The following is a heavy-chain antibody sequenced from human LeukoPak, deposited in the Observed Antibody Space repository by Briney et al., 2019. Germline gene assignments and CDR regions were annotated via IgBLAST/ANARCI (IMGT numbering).Heavy chain of an antibody. CDR2: IIPILGIA. Sequence: SVKVSCKASGGTFSNYAINWVRQAPGQGLEWMGRIIPILGIARYAQKFQDRVTITADKSTSTAYMELSSLRSEDTAVYYCARDGNYYGSGSYYMDGMDVWGQGTTVTVSS. CDR3: ARDGNYYGSGSYYMDGMDV. D-gene: IGHD3-10*01. CDR1: GGTFSNYA. J-gene: IGHJ6*02. V-gene: IGHV1-69*04.